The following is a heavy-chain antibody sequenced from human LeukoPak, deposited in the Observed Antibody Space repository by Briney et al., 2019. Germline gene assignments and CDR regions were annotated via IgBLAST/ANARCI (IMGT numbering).Heavy chain of an antibody. CDR1: GFTFSTYA. Sequence: GGSLRLSCAASGFTFSTYAMTWVRQAPGKGLEWVSGINSNGDEIYYAHSVRGRFTISRDNSNNALYLQMDSLRAEDTAVYYCANWIGSSSRDYWGQGTLVTVSS. CDR3: ANWIGSSSRDY. CDR2: INSNGDEI. D-gene: IGHD6-6*01. V-gene: IGHV3-23*01. J-gene: IGHJ4*02.